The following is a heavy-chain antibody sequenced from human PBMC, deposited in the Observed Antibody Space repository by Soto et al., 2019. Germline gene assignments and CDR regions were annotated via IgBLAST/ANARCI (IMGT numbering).Heavy chain of an antibody. CDR1: GGSISSSSYY. CDR2: IYYSGST. CDR3: ARQQSGYEGYYDSSGYYLIDY. Sequence: QLQLQESGPGLVKPSETLSLTCTVSGGSISSSSYYWGWIRQPPGKGLEWIGSIYYSGSTYYNPSLKSRVTISVDTSKNQFSLKLSSVTAADTAVYYCARQQSGYEGYYDSSGYYLIDYWGQGTLVTVSS. J-gene: IGHJ4*02. V-gene: IGHV4-39*01. D-gene: IGHD3-22*01.